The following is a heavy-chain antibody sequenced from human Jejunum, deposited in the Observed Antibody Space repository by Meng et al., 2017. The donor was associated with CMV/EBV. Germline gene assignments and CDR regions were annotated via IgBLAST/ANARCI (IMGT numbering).Heavy chain of an antibody. CDR2: ISGSGGAT. CDR3: ARATFNDYYYHGMDV. V-gene: IGHV3-23*01. D-gene: IGHD5-24*01. Sequence: FTCRNYAMSWVRQAPGKGLEWVSTISGSGGATYYADSVKGRYTISRDNSRNILFLQMAGLRAEDTALYYCARATFNDYYYHGMDVWGQGTTVTVSS. CDR1: FTCRNYA. J-gene: IGHJ6*02.